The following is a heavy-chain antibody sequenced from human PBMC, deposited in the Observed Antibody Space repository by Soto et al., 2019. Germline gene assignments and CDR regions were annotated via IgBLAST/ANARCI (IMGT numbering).Heavy chain of an antibody. J-gene: IGHJ4*02. V-gene: IGHV1-18*01. D-gene: IGHD3-9*01. CDR2: ISAYNGNT. Sequence: ASVKVSCKASGYTFTSYGISWVRQAPGQGLEWMGWISAYNGNTNYAQKLQGRVTMTTDTSTSTAYMELRSLRSDDTAMYYCARDRRNDILTGYYFDYWGQGTLVTVSS. CDR3: ARDRRNDILTGYYFDY. CDR1: GYTFTSYG.